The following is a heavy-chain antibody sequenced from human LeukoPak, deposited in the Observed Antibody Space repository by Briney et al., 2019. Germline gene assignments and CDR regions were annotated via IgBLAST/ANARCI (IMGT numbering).Heavy chain of an antibody. V-gene: IGHV4-61*05. J-gene: IGHJ6*03. CDR2: IYYSGST. CDR3: ARGIVVVPAAGALYYYYYYYMDV. D-gene: IGHD2-2*01. CDR1: GGSISSSTYY. Sequence: PSETLSLTCTVSGGSISSSTYYWGWLRQPPGTGLEWLGYIYYSGSTNYNPSLKSRVTISVDTSKNQFSLKLSSVTAADTAVYYCARGIVVVPAAGALYYYYYYYMDVWGKGTTVTVSS.